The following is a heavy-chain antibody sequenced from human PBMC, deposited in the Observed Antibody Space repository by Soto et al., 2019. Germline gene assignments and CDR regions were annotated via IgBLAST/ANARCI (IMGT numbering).Heavy chain of an antibody. J-gene: IGHJ4*02. V-gene: IGHV1-18*01. CDR1: GYTFTSYA. CDR3: ARDVGYGLINY. Sequence: ASVKVSCKASGYTFTSYAMHWVRQAPGQRLEWMGWINAYNGNTNYAQNLQGRVTMTTDTSTSTAYMELRSLRSDDTAVYYCARDVGYGLINYWGQGTLVTVSS. CDR2: INAYNGNT. D-gene: IGHD5-18*01.